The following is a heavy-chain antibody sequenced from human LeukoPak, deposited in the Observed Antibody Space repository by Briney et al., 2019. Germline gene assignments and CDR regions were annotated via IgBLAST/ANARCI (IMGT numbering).Heavy chain of an antibody. J-gene: IGHJ6*03. Sequence: GGSLRLSCAASGFTFSSYGMHWVRQAPGKGLEWVAVISYDGSNKYYADSVKGRFTISRDNSKNTLYLQMNSLRAEDTAVYYCAKIGYSGSGVGYYMDVWGKGTTVTISS. CDR3: AKIGYSGSGVGYYMDV. CDR2: ISYDGSNK. D-gene: IGHD3-10*01. V-gene: IGHV3-30*18. CDR1: GFTFSSYG.